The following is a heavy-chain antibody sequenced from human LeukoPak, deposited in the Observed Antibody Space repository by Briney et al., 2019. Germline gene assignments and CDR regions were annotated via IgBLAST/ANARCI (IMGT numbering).Heavy chain of an antibody. J-gene: IGHJ5*02. D-gene: IGHD2-8*02. CDR2: IYYSGGT. CDR3: ARHKLARGAIVLGWFDP. V-gene: IGHV4-59*08. CDR1: GGSISSYY. Sequence: SETLSLTCTVSGGSISSYYWSWIRQPPGKGLEWIGYIYYSGGTNYNPSLKSRVTISVDTSKNQFSLKLSSVTAADTAVYYCARHKLARGAIVLGWFDPWGQGTLVTVSS.